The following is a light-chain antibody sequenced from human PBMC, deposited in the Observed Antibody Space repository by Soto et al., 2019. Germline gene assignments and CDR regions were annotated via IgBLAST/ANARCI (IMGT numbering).Light chain of an antibody. CDR3: TSYTSSNSVV. CDR2: EVS. Sequence: QSALTQPASVSGSPGQSITISCTGTGSDIGGYNYVSWYQQHPGKALKVMIYEVSNRPSGVSNRFSASKSGNTASLTISGLQAEDEADYYCTSYTSSNSVVFGGGTKLTVL. J-gene: IGLJ2*01. V-gene: IGLV2-14*01. CDR1: GSDIGGYNY.